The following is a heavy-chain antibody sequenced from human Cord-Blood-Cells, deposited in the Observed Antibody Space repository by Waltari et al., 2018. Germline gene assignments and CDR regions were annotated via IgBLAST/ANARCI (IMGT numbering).Heavy chain of an antibody. V-gene: IGHV1-2*04. D-gene: IGHD4-4*01. CDR1: GYTFTGYY. J-gene: IGHJ4*02. CDR2: INPNSGGK. Sequence: QVQLVQSGAEVKKPGASVKVSCTASGYTFTGYYMYWVRPAPGQGLEWMGRINPNSGGKNYAQKFKGWVTMTRDTSISTAYMELSRLRSDDTAVYYCARDGVTTSYYFDYWGQGTLVTVSS. CDR3: ARDGVTTSYYFDY.